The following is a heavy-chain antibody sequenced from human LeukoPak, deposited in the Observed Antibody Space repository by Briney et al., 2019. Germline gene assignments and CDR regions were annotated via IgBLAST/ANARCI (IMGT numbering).Heavy chain of an antibody. Sequence: GSLRLSCAASGFPFSSYSMNWVRQAPGKGLEWVSSTSGSSTYIYYADSVRGRFTISRDNAKNSLYLQMNSLRAEDTAVYYCARGGQGYYFDYWGQGTLVTVSS. CDR1: GFPFSSYS. V-gene: IGHV3-21*01. CDR2: TSGSSTYI. CDR3: ARGGQGYYFDY. J-gene: IGHJ4*02.